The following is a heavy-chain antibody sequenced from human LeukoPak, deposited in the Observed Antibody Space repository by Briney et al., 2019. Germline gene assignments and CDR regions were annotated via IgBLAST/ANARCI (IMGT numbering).Heavy chain of an antibody. D-gene: IGHD5-18*01. CDR1: GASISSYY. V-gene: IGHV4-38-2*02. Sequence: PSETLSLTCTVSGASISSYYWGWIRQPPGKGLEWIGSIYHSGSTYYNPSLKSRVTISVDTSKNQFSLKLSSVTAADTAVYYCARDRGGYQNDYWGQGTLVTVSS. CDR2: IYHSGST. J-gene: IGHJ4*02. CDR3: ARDRGGYQNDY.